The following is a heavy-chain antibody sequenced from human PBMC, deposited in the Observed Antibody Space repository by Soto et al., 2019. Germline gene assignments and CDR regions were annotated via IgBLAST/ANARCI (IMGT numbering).Heavy chain of an antibody. CDR2: ISGGGGTT. CDR3: AKDQAAGGTISRYFQD. J-gene: IGHJ1*01. Sequence: GGSLRLSCEASGFTFSSYGMSWVRQAPGKGLEGVSGISGGGGTTYYADSVKGRFTISRDNSKNTLYLQVNSLRAEDTAVYYCAKDQAAGGTISRYFQDWGQGTLVTVSS. D-gene: IGHD6-13*01. CDR1: GFTFSSYG. V-gene: IGHV3-23*01.